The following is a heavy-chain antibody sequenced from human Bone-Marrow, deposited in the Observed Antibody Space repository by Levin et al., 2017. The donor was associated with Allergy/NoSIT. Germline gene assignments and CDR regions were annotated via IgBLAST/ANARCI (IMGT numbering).Heavy chain of an antibody. CDR1: GGSFSTYY. CDR3: ARRGWLGTSFVASYDS. Sequence: SETLSLTCAVYGGSFSTYYWNWIRQTPGKGLEWIGEINQSGSTNYNPSLKSRVTISIDTSNTQFSLKVNSVTAADTAVYYCARRGWLGTSFVASYDSWGHGTLVTVSS. D-gene: IGHD3-16*01. J-gene: IGHJ4*01. V-gene: IGHV4-34*01. CDR2: INQSGST.